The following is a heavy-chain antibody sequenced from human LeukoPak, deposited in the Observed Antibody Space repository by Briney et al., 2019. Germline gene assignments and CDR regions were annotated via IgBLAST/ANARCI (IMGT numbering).Heavy chain of an antibody. CDR2: IYYSGST. V-gene: IGHV4-61*08. CDR1: GGSISSGGYY. D-gene: IGHD1-20*01. Sequence: PSQTLSLTCTVSGGSISSGGYYWSWIRQPPGKGLEWIGYIYYSGSTNYNPSLKSRVTISIDTSKNQFSLKLSSVTAADTAVYYCARRGYNWSQSAGYYAMDVWGQGTTVTVSS. J-gene: IGHJ6*02. CDR3: ARRGYNWSQSAGYYAMDV.